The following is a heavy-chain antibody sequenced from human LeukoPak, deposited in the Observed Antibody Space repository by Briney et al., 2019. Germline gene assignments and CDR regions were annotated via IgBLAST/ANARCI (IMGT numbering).Heavy chain of an antibody. D-gene: IGHD3-16*01. CDR2: IYHSGST. V-gene: IGHV4-4*02. Sequence: SETLSLTCAVSGGSISSSNWWSWVRPPPGKGLEWIGEIYHSGSTNYNPSLKGRVTISVDKSKNQFSLKLSSVTAADTAVYYCARNTRLRQHFDYWGQGTLVTVSS. J-gene: IGHJ4*02. CDR1: GGSISSSNW. CDR3: ARNTRLRQHFDY.